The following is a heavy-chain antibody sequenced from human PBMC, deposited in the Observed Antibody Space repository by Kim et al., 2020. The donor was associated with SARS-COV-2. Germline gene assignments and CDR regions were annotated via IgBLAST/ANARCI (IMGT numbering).Heavy chain of an antibody. CDR2: ISGDGGRT. J-gene: IGHJ4*02. V-gene: IGHV3-43*02. Sequence: GGSLRLSCAASGFTFDDYAIHWVRQAPGKGLEWVSFISGDGGRTNYADSVKGRFTISRDNSKKSLYLQMNNLRAPDTAFYYCARNNGGRTSASFDYWGQGTLVTISS. CDR3: ARNNGGRTSASFDY. CDR1: GFTFDDYA.